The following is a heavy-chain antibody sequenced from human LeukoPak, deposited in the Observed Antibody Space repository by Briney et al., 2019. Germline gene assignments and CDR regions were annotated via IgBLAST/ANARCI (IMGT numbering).Heavy chain of an antibody. V-gene: IGHV4-59*08. D-gene: IGHD3-3*01. CDR3: ASDDFWSGYSA. CDR2: IYYSGST. Sequence: SETLSLTCTVSGGSISSYYWSWIRQPPGKGLEWIGYIYYSGSTNYNPSLKSRVTISVDTSKNQFSLKLRSVTAADTAVYYCASDDFWSGYSAWGQGILVTVSS. J-gene: IGHJ5*02. CDR1: GGSISSYY.